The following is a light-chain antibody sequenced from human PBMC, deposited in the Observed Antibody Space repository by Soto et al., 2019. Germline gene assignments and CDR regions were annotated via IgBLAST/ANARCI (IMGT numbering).Light chain of an antibody. Sequence: QSALTQPPSASGSPGQSVTISCTGSSSDVGGYEYVSWYQQHPGKAPKLIIYEVIKRPSGVPDRFSGSKSGNTASLTVSGLQAEDEADYYCSSYAGSNNLHVLFGGGTKL. J-gene: IGLJ2*01. CDR1: SSDVGGYEY. CDR3: SSYAGSNNLHVL. V-gene: IGLV2-8*01. CDR2: EVI.